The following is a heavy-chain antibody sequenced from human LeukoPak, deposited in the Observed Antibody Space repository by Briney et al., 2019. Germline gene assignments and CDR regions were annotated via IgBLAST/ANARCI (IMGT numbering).Heavy chain of an antibody. CDR3: ARGYCSGGSCYVDY. CDR2: ISYDGGNK. V-gene: IGHV3-30-3*01. Sequence: PGGSLRLSCAASGFTFSTYAMHWVRQAPGKGLEWVAVISYDGGNKYYADSVKGRFTISRDNSKNTLYLQMNSLRAEDTAVYYCARGYCSGGSCYVDYWGQGTLVTVSS. CDR1: GFTFSTYA. J-gene: IGHJ4*02. D-gene: IGHD2-15*01.